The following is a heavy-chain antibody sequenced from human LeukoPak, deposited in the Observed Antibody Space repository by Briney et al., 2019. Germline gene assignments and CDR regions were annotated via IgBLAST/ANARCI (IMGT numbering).Heavy chain of an antibody. V-gene: IGHV3-21*01. CDR1: GFTFSSYG. D-gene: IGHD1-26*01. CDR3: ARAYSGRYGLGYYYMDV. J-gene: IGHJ6*03. Sequence: GGPLRLSCAASGFTFSSYGMRWVRQAPAKGLEWVSSISPSSSYIYYACSVKGRFTISRDNAKNSLHLQMTRLRAEDTAVHYCARAYSGRYGLGYYYMDVWGKGTTVTISS. CDR2: ISPSSSYI.